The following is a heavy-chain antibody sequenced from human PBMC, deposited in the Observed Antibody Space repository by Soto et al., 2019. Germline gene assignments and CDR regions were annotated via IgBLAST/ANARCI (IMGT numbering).Heavy chain of an antibody. V-gene: IGHV3-30*18. CDR2: ISYDGSNK. J-gene: IGHJ4*02. CDR3: AKDEPDY. CDR1: GFTFSSYG. Sequence: QVQLVESGGGVVQPGRSLRLSCAASGFTFSSYGMHWVRQAPGKGLEWVAVISYDGSNKCYADSVKGRFTISRDNSKNTLYLQMNSLRAEDTAVYYCAKDEPDYWGQGTLVTVSS.